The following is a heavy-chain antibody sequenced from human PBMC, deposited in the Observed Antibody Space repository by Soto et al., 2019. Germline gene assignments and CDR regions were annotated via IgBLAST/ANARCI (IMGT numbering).Heavy chain of an antibody. CDR1: GGSISSSNW. V-gene: IGHV4-4*02. CDR3: ARIGSPDSSGYYPPDY. CDR2: IYHSGST. J-gene: IGHJ4*02. D-gene: IGHD3-22*01. Sequence: SETLSLTCAVSGGSISSSNWWSWVRQPPGKGLEWIGEIYHSGSTNYNPSLKSRVTISVDKSKNQFSLKLSSVTAADTAVYYCARIGSPDSSGYYPPDYWGQGTLVTVSS.